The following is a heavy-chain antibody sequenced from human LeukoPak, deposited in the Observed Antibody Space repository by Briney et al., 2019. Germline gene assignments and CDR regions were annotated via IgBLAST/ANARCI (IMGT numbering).Heavy chain of an antibody. CDR3: ARDIKQLRAFDI. V-gene: IGHV1-69*05. D-gene: IGHD6-6*01. CDR1: GGTFSSYA. CDR2: IIPIFGTA. J-gene: IGHJ3*02. Sequence: GSSVKVSCKASGGTFSSYAISWVRQAPGQGLEWMGGIIPIFGTANYAQKFQGRVTITTDESTSTAYMELSSLRSEDTAVYYCARDIKQLRAFDIWGQGTMATVSS.